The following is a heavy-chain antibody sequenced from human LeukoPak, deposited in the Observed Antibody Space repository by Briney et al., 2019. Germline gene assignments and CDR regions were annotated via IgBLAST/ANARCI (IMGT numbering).Heavy chain of an antibody. Sequence: ASVTVSCKASGYTFTSYGISWVRQAPGQGLEWMGWISAYNGNTNYAQELQGRVTMTTDTSTSTAYMELRSLRSDDTAVYYCARDDVVVVPFYGMDVWGQGTTVTVSS. CDR1: GYTFTSYG. CDR3: ARDDVVVVPFYGMDV. CDR2: ISAYNGNT. D-gene: IGHD2-2*01. V-gene: IGHV1-18*01. J-gene: IGHJ6*02.